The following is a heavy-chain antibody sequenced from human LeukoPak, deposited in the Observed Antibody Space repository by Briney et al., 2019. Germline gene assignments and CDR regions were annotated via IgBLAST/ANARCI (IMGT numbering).Heavy chain of an antibody. D-gene: IGHD5-18*01. J-gene: IGHJ4*02. CDR2: ISWNSGSI. CDR1: GFTFDDYA. CDR3: ARDPPRGYSYGGDY. Sequence: GRSLRLSCAASGFTFDDYAMHWVRQAPGKGLEYVAGISWNSGSIGYADSVKGRFTISRDNAKNSLHLQMNSLRGEDTAVYYCARDPPRGYSYGGDYWGQGTLVTVSS. V-gene: IGHV3-9*01.